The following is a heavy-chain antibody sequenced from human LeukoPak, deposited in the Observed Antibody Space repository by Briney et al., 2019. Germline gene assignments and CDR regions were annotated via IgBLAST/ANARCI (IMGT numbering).Heavy chain of an antibody. J-gene: IGHJ5*02. CDR3: AKDYSKTSYYGSGTYYRPNWFDP. Sequence: GGSLRLSCAASGFTFRSYAMHWVRQAPGKGLEWVAVISSDGSNKYYADSVKGRFTISRDNSKNTLYLQMNSLRAEDTAVYYCAKDYSKTSYYGSGTYYRPNWFDPWGQGTLVTVSS. CDR2: ISSDGSNK. D-gene: IGHD3-10*01. V-gene: IGHV3-30*04. CDR1: GFTFRSYA.